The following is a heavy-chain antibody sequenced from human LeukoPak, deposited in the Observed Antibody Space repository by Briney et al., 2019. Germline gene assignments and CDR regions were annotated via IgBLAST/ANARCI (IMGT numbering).Heavy chain of an antibody. CDR2: IYYSGST. Sequence: SETLSLTCTVSGGSIGSSSYYWGWIRQPPGKGLEWIGSIYYSGSTYYNPSLKSRVTISVDTSKNQFSLKLSSVTAADTAVYYCARHLRGVSPFDYWGQGTLVTVSS. D-gene: IGHD3-10*01. CDR1: GGSIGSSSYY. V-gene: IGHV4-39*01. CDR3: ARHLRGVSPFDY. J-gene: IGHJ4*02.